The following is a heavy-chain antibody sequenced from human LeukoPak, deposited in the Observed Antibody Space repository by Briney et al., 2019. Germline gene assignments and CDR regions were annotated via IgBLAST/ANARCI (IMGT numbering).Heavy chain of an antibody. CDR1: GFTFSDYY. Sequence: PGGSLRLSCAASGFTFSDYYMSWIRQAPGKGLEWVSYITSSSYTNYADSVKGRFTISRDNAKNSLYLQMNSLRPEDTAVYYCARGAGGYYPDYWGQGTLVTVSS. CDR3: ARGAGGYYPDY. J-gene: IGHJ4*02. CDR2: ITSSSYT. V-gene: IGHV3-11*06. D-gene: IGHD3-22*01.